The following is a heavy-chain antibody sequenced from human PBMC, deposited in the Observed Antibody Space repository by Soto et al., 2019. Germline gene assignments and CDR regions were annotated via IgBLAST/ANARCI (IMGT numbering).Heavy chain of an antibody. D-gene: IGHD7-27*01. CDR1: GDSISNLDYF. V-gene: IGHV4-30-4*01. CDR3: ARGRYCLTGRCLPNWFDS. J-gene: IGHJ5*01. Sequence: PSETVSLTCSVSGDSISNLDYFWPWIRQPPGQALEYIGYIYKSAPPYYPPSFESRVAISVETSKSQFSLNVTSVTAADTAVYFCARGRYCLTGRCLPNWFDSWGQGALVTVS. CDR2: IYKSAPP.